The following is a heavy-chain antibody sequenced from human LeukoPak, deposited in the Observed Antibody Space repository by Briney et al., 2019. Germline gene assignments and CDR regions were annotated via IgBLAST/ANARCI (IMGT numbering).Heavy chain of an antibody. Sequence: SETLSLTCTVSGGSISSYYWSWIRQPPGKGLEWIGYIYYSGSTNYNPSLKSRVTISVDTSKNQFSLKLGSVTAADTAVYYCARGSWSAAGTGAFDIWGQGTMVTVSS. CDR3: ARGSWSAAGTGAFDI. CDR2: IYYSGST. V-gene: IGHV4-59*01. J-gene: IGHJ3*02. CDR1: GGSISSYY. D-gene: IGHD6-13*01.